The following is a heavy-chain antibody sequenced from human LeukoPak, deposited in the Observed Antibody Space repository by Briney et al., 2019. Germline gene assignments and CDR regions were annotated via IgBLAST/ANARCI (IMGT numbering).Heavy chain of an antibody. CDR3: ARPGGYCSSTSCYEV. V-gene: IGHV4-61*01. CDR2: IYYSGST. D-gene: IGHD2-2*01. CDR1: GGSIGSSSYY. Sequence: SETLSLTCTVSGGSIGSSSYYWNWIRQPPGKGLEWIGYIYYSGSTNYNPSLKSRVTISVDTSKNQFSLKLSSVTAADTAVYYCARPGGYCSSTSCYEVWGQGTLVTVSS. J-gene: IGHJ4*02.